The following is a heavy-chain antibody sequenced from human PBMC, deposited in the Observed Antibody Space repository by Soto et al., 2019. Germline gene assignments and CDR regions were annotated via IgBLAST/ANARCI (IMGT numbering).Heavy chain of an antibody. CDR2: ISYDGSNK. CDR1: XFTFSSYA. D-gene: IGHD3-22*01. CDR3: ARSQGYYDSSGWGNWFDP. J-gene: IGHJ5*02. Sequence: SLRLCCAASXFTFSSYAMHWVRQAPGKGLEWVAVISYDGSNKYYADSVKGRFTISRDNSKNTLYLQMNSLRAEDTAVYYCARSQGYYDSSGWGNWFDPWGQGTLVTVSS. V-gene: IGHV3-30-3*01.